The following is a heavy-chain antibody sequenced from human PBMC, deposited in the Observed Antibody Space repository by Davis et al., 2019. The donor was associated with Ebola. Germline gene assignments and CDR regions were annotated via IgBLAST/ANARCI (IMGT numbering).Heavy chain of an antibody. CDR2: ISGGGRTI. CDR1: GFTFSDYY. J-gene: IGHJ6*02. Sequence: PGGSLRLSCAASGFTFSDYYMSWIRQAPGKGLEWVSYISGGGRTIYYADSVKGRFTMSRDNAKNSLYLQMNSLRAEDTAVYYCARDRGFGELLYPFYYGMDVWGQGTTVTVSS. D-gene: IGHD3-10*01. V-gene: IGHV3-11*01. CDR3: ARDRGFGELLYPFYYGMDV.